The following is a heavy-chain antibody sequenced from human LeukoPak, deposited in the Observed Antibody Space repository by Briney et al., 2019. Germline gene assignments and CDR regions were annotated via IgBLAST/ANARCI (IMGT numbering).Heavy chain of an antibody. Sequence: ALVKVSCKASGGTFSSYAISWVRQAPGQGLEWMGGIIPIFGTANYAQKFQGRVTITADESTSTAYMELSSLRSEDTAVYYCARVEHDYGPYYYGMDVWGQGTTVTVSS. CDR1: GGTFSSYA. CDR3: ARVEHDYGPYYYGMDV. D-gene: IGHD4-17*01. CDR2: IIPIFGTA. V-gene: IGHV1-69*13. J-gene: IGHJ6*02.